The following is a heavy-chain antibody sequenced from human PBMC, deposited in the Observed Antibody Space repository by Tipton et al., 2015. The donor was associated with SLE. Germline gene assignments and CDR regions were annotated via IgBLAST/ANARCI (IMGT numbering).Heavy chain of an antibody. V-gene: IGHV4-30-2*01. Sequence: TLSLTCVVSGASISTEGYSWSWIRQPPGKGLEWIGYIFHTGSAYYNPSLRSRLTISVDTSKNQFSLKLSSVTAADTAVDYCARDPNGGYGSFDYWGLGALVTVSS. CDR1: GASISTEGYS. D-gene: IGHD7-27*01. CDR2: IFHTGSA. J-gene: IGHJ4*02. CDR3: ARDPNGGYGSFDY.